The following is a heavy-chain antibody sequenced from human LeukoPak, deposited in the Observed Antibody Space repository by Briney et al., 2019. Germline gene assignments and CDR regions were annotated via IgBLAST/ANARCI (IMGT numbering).Heavy chain of an antibody. CDR2: INPNSGGT. D-gene: IGHD3-10*01. V-gene: IGHV1-2*02. CDR1: GYTFTGYY. J-gene: IGHJ5*02. CDR3: ARVYGSGSYNWFDP. Sequence: GASVKVSCKASGYTFTGYYMHWVRQAPGQGLEWMGWINPNSGGTNYAQKFQGRVTMTRDTSISTAYMELSRLRSDDTAVYYCARVYGSGSYNWFDPWGQGTLVTVSS.